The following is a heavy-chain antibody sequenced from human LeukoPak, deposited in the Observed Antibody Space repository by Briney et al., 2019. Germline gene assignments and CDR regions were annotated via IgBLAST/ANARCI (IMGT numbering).Heavy chain of an antibody. J-gene: IGHJ6*03. CDR3: ARDTASLWDPMDV. Sequence: PGGSLRLSCAASGFTFSNYNMNWVRQAPGKGLDYADSVKGRFTISRDNAKNSLYLQMNSLRAEDTAIYYCARDTASLWDPMDVWGKGTTVTISS. CDR1: GFTFSNYN. D-gene: IGHD5-18*01. V-gene: IGHV3-69-1*02.